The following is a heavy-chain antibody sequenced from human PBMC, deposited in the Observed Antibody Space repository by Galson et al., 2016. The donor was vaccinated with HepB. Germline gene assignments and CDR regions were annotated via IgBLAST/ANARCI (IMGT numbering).Heavy chain of an antibody. CDR1: GYTFSNFD. D-gene: IGHD1-1*01. V-gene: IGHV1-8*01. CDR3: VRSIRTGHLDY. J-gene: IGHJ4*02. CDR2: MNPNNGDK. Sequence: SVKVSCKASGYTFSNFDVNWVRQAPGQGLEWMGWMNPNNGDKGYGQEFQGRLSLTRDRSKTTAYMELSSLQFEDTAVYYCVRSIRTGHLDYWAQGTLITVAS.